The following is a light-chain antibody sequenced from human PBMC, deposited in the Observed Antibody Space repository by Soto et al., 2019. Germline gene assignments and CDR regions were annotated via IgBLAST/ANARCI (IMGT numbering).Light chain of an antibody. Sequence: QSVLTQPPSASGTPGQRVTISCSRSSSNIGSNTVNWYQQLPGTAPKLLIYSNNQRPSVVPDLFSGSKSGTSASLAISGLQSEDEADYYCAAWDDSLNGLYVFGTGTKVTVL. CDR2: SNN. CDR1: SSNIGSNT. CDR3: AAWDDSLNGLYV. J-gene: IGLJ1*01. V-gene: IGLV1-44*01.